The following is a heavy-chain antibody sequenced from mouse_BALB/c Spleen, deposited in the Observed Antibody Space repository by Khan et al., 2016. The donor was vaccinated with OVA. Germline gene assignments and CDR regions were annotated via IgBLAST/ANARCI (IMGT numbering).Heavy chain of an antibody. Sequence: EVELVESGPGLVKPSQSLSLTCTVTGYSITSGYGWNWIRQFPGNKLEWMGDISYSGSTNYNPSLKSRISITRDTSKNQFFLQLNSVTTEDTATYYSAGTDSIKYWGQGTTLTVSA. D-gene: IGHD2-10*02. J-gene: IGHJ2*01. CDR3: AGTDSIKY. CDR1: GYSITSGYG. CDR2: ISYSGST. V-gene: IGHV3-2*02.